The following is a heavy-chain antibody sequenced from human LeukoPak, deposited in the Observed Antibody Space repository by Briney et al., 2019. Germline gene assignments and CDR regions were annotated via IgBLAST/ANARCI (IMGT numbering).Heavy chain of an antibody. D-gene: IGHD4-11*01. CDR3: ARDGWDVVDDCSNY. V-gene: IGHV1-69*04. CDR2: IIPILGIA. J-gene: IGHJ4*02. Sequence: GASVKVSCKASGGTFSSYAISWVRQAPGQGLEWMGRIIPILGIANYAQKFQGRVTITADKSTSTAYMELSSLRSEDTAVYYCARDGWDVVDDCSNYWGQGTLVTVSP. CDR1: GGTFSSYA.